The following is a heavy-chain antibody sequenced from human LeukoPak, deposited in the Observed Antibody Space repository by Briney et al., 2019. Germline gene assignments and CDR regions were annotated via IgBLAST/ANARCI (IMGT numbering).Heavy chain of an antibody. CDR3: ARDGAIGSSSWYATFWY. Sequence: GRSLRLSCAASGFTFSSYAMHWVRPAPGKGLEWVAVISYDGSNKYYADSVKGRFTISRDNSKNTLYLQMNSLRAEDTAVYYCARDGAIGSSSWYATFWYWGQGTLVTVSS. D-gene: IGHD6-13*01. J-gene: IGHJ4*02. CDR2: ISYDGSNK. CDR1: GFTFSSYA. V-gene: IGHV3-30*04.